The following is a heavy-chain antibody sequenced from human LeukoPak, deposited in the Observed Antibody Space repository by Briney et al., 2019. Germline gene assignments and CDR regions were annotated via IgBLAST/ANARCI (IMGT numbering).Heavy chain of an antibody. CDR2: IYHSGST. CDR3: ASTMVRGYYFDY. Sequence: SETLSFTCAVSGGSISSGGYSWSWIRQPPGKGLEWIGYIYHSGSTYYNPSLKSRVTISVDRSKNQFSLKLSSVTAADTAVYYCASTMVRGYYFDYWGQGTLVTVSS. CDR1: GGSISSGGYS. V-gene: IGHV4-30-2*01. J-gene: IGHJ4*02. D-gene: IGHD3-10*01.